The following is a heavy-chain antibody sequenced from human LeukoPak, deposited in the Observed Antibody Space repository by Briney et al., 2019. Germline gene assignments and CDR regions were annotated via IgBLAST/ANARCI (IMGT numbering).Heavy chain of an antibody. CDR1: GFTLRVNY. J-gene: IGHJ6*03. CDR3: AKRVRVQTVVPAATLYYYYMDV. Sequence: AGGSLRLSCVASGFTLRVNYMTWIRQTPGRGLEWVSAISGSGGSTYYADSVKGRFTISRDNSKNTLYLQMSSLRAEDTAVYYCAKRVRVQTVVPAATLYYYYMDVWGKGTTVTVSS. V-gene: IGHV3-23*01. D-gene: IGHD2-2*01. CDR2: ISGSGGST.